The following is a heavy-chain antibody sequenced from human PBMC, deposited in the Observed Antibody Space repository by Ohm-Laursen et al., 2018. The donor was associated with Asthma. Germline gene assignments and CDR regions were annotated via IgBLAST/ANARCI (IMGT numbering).Heavy chain of an antibody. J-gene: IGHJ6*02. D-gene: IGHD3-16*01. V-gene: IGHV3-48*01. CDR1: GFSLTRYA. CDR2: ISSSSSTI. CDR3: AREWGGMDV. Sequence: SLRLSCSAYGFSLTRYAMNWVRQAPGKGLEWVSYISSSSSTIYYADSVKGRFTISRDNAKNSLYLQMNNLRAEDAAIYYCAREWGGMDVWGQGTTVTVSS.